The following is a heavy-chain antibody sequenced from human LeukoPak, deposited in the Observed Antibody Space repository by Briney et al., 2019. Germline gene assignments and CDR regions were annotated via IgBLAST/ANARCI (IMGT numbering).Heavy chain of an antibody. J-gene: IGHJ4*02. CDR3: ARDRYCSGGSCLRPYYFDY. D-gene: IGHD2-15*01. CDR1: GGTFSSYA. Sequence: SVKVSCKASGGTFSSYAISWVRQAPGQGREWMGRIIPIFGTANYAQKFQGRVTITTEESTSTAYMELSSLRSEDTAVYYCARDRYCSGGSCLRPYYFDYWGQGTLVTVSS. V-gene: IGHV1-69*05. CDR2: IIPIFGTA.